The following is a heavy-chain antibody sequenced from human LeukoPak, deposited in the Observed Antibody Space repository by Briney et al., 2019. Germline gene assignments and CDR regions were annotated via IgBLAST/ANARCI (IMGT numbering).Heavy chain of an antibody. V-gene: IGHV4-4*07. CDR2: IYTSGST. J-gene: IGHJ4*02. CDR1: GGSISSYY. D-gene: IGHD1-26*01. Sequence: SETLSLTCTVSGGSISSYYWSWIRQPAGKGLEWIGRIYTSGSTNYHASLKSRVSMSVDTSKNQFSLKLSSVTAADTAVLYCARENSGSYREFDYWGQGTLVTVSS. CDR3: ARENSGSYREFDY.